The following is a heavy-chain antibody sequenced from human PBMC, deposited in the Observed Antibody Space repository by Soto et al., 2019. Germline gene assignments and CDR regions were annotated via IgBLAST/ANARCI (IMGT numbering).Heavy chain of an antibody. V-gene: IGHV3-66*01. CDR1: GFTVSSNY. J-gene: IGHJ4*02. D-gene: IGHD3-10*01. CDR2: IYSGGST. Sequence: GGSLRLSCAASGFTVSSNYMTWLRQAPGKGLEWVSVIYSGGSTYYADSVKGRFTISRDNSKNTLYLQMNSLRAEDTAVYYCARGLGGGYFDSWGQGTLVTVSS. CDR3: ARGLGGGYFDS.